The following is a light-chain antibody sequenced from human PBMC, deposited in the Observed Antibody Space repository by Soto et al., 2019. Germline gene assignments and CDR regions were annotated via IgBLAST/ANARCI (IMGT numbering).Light chain of an antibody. V-gene: IGKV4-1*01. CDR2: WAS. CDR1: QSVLYSSNNNNY. J-gene: IGKJ1*01. Sequence: DFVMTQSPDSLAVSLGERATINCKSSQSVLYSSNNNNYLSWYQQKPGQPPKLLIYWASTRESGVPDRFSGSGSGTDGTLTIGSLQAEDVAVYYCHQYINAPWTFGQGTKVEIK. CDR3: HQYINAPWT.